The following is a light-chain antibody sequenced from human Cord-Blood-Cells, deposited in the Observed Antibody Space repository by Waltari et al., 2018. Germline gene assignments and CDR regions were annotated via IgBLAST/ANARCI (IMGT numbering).Light chain of an antibody. Sequence: QSALTQPASVSGSPGQSITISCTGTRSAVGGYNYVSSYQQHPGKAPKLMIYDVSNRPSGVSNRFSGSKSGNTASLTISGLQAEDEADYYCSSYTSSSTLVVFGGGTKLTVL. CDR1: RSAVGGYNY. V-gene: IGLV2-14*01. J-gene: IGLJ2*01. CDR3: SSYTSSSTLVV. CDR2: DVS.